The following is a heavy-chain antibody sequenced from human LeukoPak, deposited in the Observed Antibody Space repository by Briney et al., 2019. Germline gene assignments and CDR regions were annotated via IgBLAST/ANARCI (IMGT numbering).Heavy chain of an antibody. CDR1: GGTFSSYA. V-gene: IGHV1-69*04. CDR3: ARSDTAMVTGWFDP. CDR2: IIPILGIA. D-gene: IGHD5-18*01. J-gene: IGHJ5*02. Sequence: SVKVSCKASGGTFSSYAISWVRQAPGQGLEWMGRIIPILGIANYAQKFQGRVTITADKSTSTAYTELSSLRSEDTAVYYCARSDTAMVTGWFDPWGQGTLVTVSS.